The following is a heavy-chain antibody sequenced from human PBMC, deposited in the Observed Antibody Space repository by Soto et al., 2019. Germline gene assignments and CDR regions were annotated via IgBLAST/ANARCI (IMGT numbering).Heavy chain of an antibody. CDR1: GFSLKSRNMG. CDR3: AHTSWNQLRYAMDV. D-gene: IGHD1-1*01. Sequence: KESGPALVKPTQTLTLTCTFSGFSLKSRNMGVSWIRQPPGKALEWLAVIFWDDDKRYNPVLKNRHTITMDTSENQVVLTLTHVDPADTGTYYCAHTSWNQLRYAMDVWGQGTMVTVSS. CDR2: IFWDDDK. V-gene: IGHV2-5*08. J-gene: IGHJ6*02.